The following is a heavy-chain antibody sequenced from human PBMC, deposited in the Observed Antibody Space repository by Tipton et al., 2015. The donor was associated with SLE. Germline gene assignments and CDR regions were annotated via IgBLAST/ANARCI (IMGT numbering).Heavy chain of an antibody. CDR2: IYYSGST. J-gene: IGHJ3*02. V-gene: IGHV4-39*07. CDR1: GGYLTSTNFY. CDR3: ARDQDDFWSSFDAFDI. Sequence: TLSLTCNVSGGYLTSTNFYWGWIRQPPGKGLEWIGSIYYSGSTHYNPSLKSRITISLDTSKNQFSLKLTSVTAADTAIYYCARDQDDFWSSFDAFDIWGLGTMVTVSS. D-gene: IGHD3-3*01.